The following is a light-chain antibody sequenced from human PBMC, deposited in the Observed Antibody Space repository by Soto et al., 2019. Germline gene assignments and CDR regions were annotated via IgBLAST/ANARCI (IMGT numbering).Light chain of an antibody. J-gene: IGLJ3*02. CDR1: NSNIGADCG. CDR2: GNN. V-gene: IGLV1-40*01. Sequence: QSVLTQPPSVSGAPGQRVTISCTGTNSNIGADCGVARYQQFPGTPPKLLIYGNNNRPSGVPARFSGSKSATSASLAISGLQPADEADYYCQSYDTNVVGLVFGPGTKLTVL. CDR3: QSYDTNVVGLV.